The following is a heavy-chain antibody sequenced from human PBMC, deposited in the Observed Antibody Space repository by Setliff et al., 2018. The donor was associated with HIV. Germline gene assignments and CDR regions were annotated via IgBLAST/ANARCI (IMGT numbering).Heavy chain of an antibody. Sequence: ASVKVSCKASGYTFTSYDISWVRQAPGQGLEWMGWIGAYNGNTNYAQKLQGRVTMTTDTSTSTAYMELRSLRSDDTAVYYCARPLAGAVAQGAFDIWGQGTMVTVSS. CDR3: ARPLAGAVAQGAFDI. J-gene: IGHJ3*02. V-gene: IGHV1-18*01. D-gene: IGHD6-19*01. CDR2: IGAYNGNT. CDR1: GYTFTSYD.